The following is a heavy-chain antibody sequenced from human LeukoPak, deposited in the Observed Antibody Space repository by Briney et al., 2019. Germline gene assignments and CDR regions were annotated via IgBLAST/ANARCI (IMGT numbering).Heavy chain of an antibody. CDR1: GGSISSYY. CDR3: ASTIVVVPAAPWDAFDI. D-gene: IGHD2-2*01. Sequence: SETLSLTCTVSGGSISSYYWSWIRQPAGEGLEWIGRIYTSGSTNYNPSLKSRVPMSVDTSKNQFSLKLSSVTAADTAVYYCASTIVVVPAAPWDAFDIWGQGTMVTVSS. J-gene: IGHJ3*02. CDR2: IYTSGST. V-gene: IGHV4-4*07.